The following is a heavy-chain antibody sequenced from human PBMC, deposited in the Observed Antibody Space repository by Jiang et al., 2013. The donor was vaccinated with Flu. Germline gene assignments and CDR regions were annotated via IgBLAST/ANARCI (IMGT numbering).Heavy chain of an antibody. J-gene: IGHJ6*01. D-gene: IGHD5-18*01. CDR2: IFPGDSDT. V-gene: IGHV5-51*01. CDR3: ARLPRGYSYLDV. Sequence: GAEVKKPGDSLKISCKGSGYSLASQWIGWVRQMPGKGLEWMGIIFPGDSDTRYSPSFQGQVTISVDKSIGTAYLQWSSLKASDTAIYYCARLPRGYSYLDVWGQRGPQSLSPQ. CDR1: GYSLASQW.